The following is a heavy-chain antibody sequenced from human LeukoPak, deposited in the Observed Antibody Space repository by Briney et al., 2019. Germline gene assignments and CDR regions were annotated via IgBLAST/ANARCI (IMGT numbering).Heavy chain of an antibody. Sequence: GGSLRLSCAASGFSFSSYAMTWARQAPGKGLEWVSLIYGGGNTYYADSVKGRFTISRDNSKNTLYLQMNSLRAEDTAVYYCARRGDGGRSFDYWGQGTLVTVSS. CDR1: GFSFSSYA. D-gene: IGHD4-23*01. V-gene: IGHV3-53*01. CDR3: ARRGDGGRSFDY. CDR2: IYGGGNT. J-gene: IGHJ4*02.